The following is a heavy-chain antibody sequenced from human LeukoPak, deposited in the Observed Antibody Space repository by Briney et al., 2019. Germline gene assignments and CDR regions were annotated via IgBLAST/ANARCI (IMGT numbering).Heavy chain of an antibody. V-gene: IGHV4-59*01. D-gene: IGHD1-7*01. CDR1: GTSISSYY. CDR3: ARGHRNWNYVFWFDP. Sequence: SETLSLTCTVSGTSISSYYWSWIRQPPGKGLEWIGDIYYSGSTNYNPSLKSRVTISVDTSKNQFSLKLTSVTAADTAVYYCARGHRNWNYVFWFDPWGQGTLVTVSS. J-gene: IGHJ5*02. CDR2: IYYSGST.